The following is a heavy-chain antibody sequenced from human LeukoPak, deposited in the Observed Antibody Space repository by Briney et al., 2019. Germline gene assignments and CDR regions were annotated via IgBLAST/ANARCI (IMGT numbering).Heavy chain of an antibody. Sequence: GGSLRLSCVASGYPFSSYSMNWIRQAPGKGLEWVSYISVSGGVRSYADSVKGRFTISRDNANTSLYLQMNSLRGEDTAVYYCARAGTTVTLWVYWGPGTLVTVSS. CDR1: GYPFSSYS. D-gene: IGHD4-17*01. CDR3: ARAGTTVTLWVY. CDR2: ISVSGGVR. J-gene: IGHJ4*02. V-gene: IGHV3-21*05.